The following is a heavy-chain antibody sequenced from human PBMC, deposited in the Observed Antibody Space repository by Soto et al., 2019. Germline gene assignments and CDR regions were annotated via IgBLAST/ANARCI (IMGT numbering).Heavy chain of an antibody. CDR1: GFIFSDLY. CDR3: ASDPYYYASGY. Sequence: TGGSLRLSCAASGFIFSDLYMTWIRQAPGKGLEWLSYISGGGETIHYADSVKGRFTVSRDNARRSLYLQMNSLRAEDTAVYYCASDPYYYASGYWGQGTLVTVSS. V-gene: IGHV3-11*01. D-gene: IGHD3-10*01. J-gene: IGHJ4*02. CDR2: ISGGGETI.